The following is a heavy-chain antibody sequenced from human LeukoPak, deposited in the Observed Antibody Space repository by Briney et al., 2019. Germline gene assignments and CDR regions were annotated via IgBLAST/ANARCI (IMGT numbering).Heavy chain of an antibody. CDR1: GFTFSDYN. J-gene: IGHJ4*02. CDR3: ANLDYDILTGSDY. CDR2: ITNGGSTI. V-gene: IGHV3-11*01. D-gene: IGHD3-9*01. Sequence: GGSLRLSCAASGFTFSDYNMNWVRQAPGKGLEWVSYITNGGSTIHHADSVKGRFTISRDNAKKALYLQMNSLRAEDTAVYYCANLDYDILTGSDYWGQGTLVTVSS.